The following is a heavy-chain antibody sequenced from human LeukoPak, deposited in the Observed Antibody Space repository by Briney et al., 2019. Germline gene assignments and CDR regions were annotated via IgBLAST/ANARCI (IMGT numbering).Heavy chain of an antibody. CDR3: ARTLGWASSRYPFDG. V-gene: IGHV4-39*01. D-gene: IGHD3-16*02. CDR2: MYYSGDT. Sequence: SETLSLTCTVSGGSISSSNYYWGWIRQPPGKGLEWIGSMYYSGDTDYNPSLKSRVTISVDTSKNQFSLKVNSVTAADTAVYYCARTLGWASSRYPFDGWGQGTLVTVSS. CDR1: GGSISSSNYY. J-gene: IGHJ4*02.